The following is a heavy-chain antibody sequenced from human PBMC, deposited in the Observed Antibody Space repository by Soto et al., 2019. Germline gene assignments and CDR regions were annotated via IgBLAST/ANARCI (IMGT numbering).Heavy chain of an antibody. J-gene: IGHJ4*02. CDR1: GGSISSSSYY. CDR2: IYYSGST. Sequence: QLQLQESGPGLVKPSETLSLTCTVSGGSISSSSYYWGWIRQPPGKGLEWIGSIYYSGSTYYNPSLKSRVTISVDTSKNQSSLKLSSVTAADTAVYYCARLPAVAGIDEDYFDSWGQGTLVTVSS. CDR3: ARLPAVAGIDEDYFDS. V-gene: IGHV4-39*01. D-gene: IGHD6-19*01.